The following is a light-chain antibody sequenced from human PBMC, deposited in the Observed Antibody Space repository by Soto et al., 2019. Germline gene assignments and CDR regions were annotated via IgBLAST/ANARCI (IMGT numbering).Light chain of an antibody. CDR2: AAS. J-gene: IGKJ3*01. CDR3: QQSYSFPFT. Sequence: DIQMTQSPSSLSASVGDRVTITCRASQTISDNLNWYQQKPGKAPKLLIYAASNLKRGVPSRFSGSGSGTDFTLTISSLQPEDFATYSCQQSYSFPFTFGPGTKVDIK. CDR1: QTISDN. V-gene: IGKV1-39*01.